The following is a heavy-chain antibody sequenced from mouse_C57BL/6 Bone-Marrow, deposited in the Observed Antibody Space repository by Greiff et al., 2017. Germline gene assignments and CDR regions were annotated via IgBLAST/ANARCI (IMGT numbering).Heavy chain of an antibody. D-gene: IGHD1-1*02. CDR3: ARIGNYAMDY. CDR1: GYTFTSYW. CDR2: IDPSDSYT. J-gene: IGHJ4*01. Sequence: QVQLQQPGAELVMPGASVKLSCKASGYTFTSYWMHWVKQRPGQGLEWIGEIDPSDSYTNYNQKFKGKSTLTVDKSSSTAYMHLSSLTSEDSAVYYCARIGNYAMDYWGQGTSVTVSS. V-gene: IGHV1-69*01.